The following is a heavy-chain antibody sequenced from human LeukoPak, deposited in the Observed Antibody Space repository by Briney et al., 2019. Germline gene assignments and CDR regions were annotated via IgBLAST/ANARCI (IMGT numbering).Heavy chain of an antibody. CDR1: GYTFTGYY. J-gene: IGHJ5*02. D-gene: IGHD6-19*01. CDR3: ARDRRRNSSGWCSDSPPGA. V-gene: IGHV1-2*02. Sequence: ASVKVSYKASGYTFTGYYMHWVRQAPGRGLEWMGWINPNSGGTNYAQKFQGRVTMTRDTSISTAYMELSRLRSDDTAVYYCARDRRRNSSGWCSDSPPGAWGQGTLVTVSS. CDR2: INPNSGGT.